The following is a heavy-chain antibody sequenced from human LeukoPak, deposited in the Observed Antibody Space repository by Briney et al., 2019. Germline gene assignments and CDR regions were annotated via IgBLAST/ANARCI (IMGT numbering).Heavy chain of an antibody. Sequence: GESLKISCKGSGYSFNSYWIGWVRQMPGKGLELMGIIYPGDSDARYSPSFQGQVTISADKSISTAYLQWSSLKASDTAMYYCARRRDLYSGSYYPFDYWGQGTLVTVSS. CDR2: IYPGDSDA. D-gene: IGHD1-26*01. V-gene: IGHV5-51*01. CDR3: ARRRDLYSGSYYPFDY. CDR1: GYSFNSYW. J-gene: IGHJ4*02.